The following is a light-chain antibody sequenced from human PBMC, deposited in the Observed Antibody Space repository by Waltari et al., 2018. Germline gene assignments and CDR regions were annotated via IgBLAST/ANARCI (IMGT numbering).Light chain of an antibody. Sequence: QPILTQSPSASASLGASVRLTCTLSGGHSRFAIVWLQQQQGKAPRYLMRLNSDGSHRKGDGIPDRFSGSSSGAERYLSISNLHSEDEADYYCQTWDTAIRVFGGGTRLTVL. V-gene: IGLV4-69*01. CDR2: LNSDGSH. CDR1: GGHSRFA. CDR3: QTWDTAIRV. J-gene: IGLJ2*01.